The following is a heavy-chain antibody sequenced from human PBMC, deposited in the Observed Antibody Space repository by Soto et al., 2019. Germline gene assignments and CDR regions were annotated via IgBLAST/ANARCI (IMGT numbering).Heavy chain of an antibody. Sequence: QVQLQESGPGLVKPSQTLSLTCTVSGGSISSGGYYWSWIRQHPGKGLEWIGYIYYSGSTYYNPSLKSRVTISVDTSKNQCSLKLSSVTAADTAVYYCARDREVATITRSFTYYYYMDVWGKGTTVTVSS. J-gene: IGHJ6*03. V-gene: IGHV4-31*03. D-gene: IGHD5-12*01. CDR3: ARDREVATITRSFTYYYYMDV. CDR2: IYYSGST. CDR1: GGSISSGGYY.